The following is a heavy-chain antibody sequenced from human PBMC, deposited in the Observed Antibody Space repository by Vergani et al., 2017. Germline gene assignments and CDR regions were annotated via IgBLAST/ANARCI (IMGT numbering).Heavy chain of an antibody. CDR2: IRSADTNT. D-gene: IGHD4/OR15-4a*01. J-gene: IGHJ3*02. CDR3: AREGVPDAFDI. CDR1: GFTFSSSS. V-gene: IGHV3-48*01. Sequence: EVQLVESGGGVVQPGGSLRLSCAASGFTFSSSSMHWVRQAPGKGLEWVSAIRSADTNTYYADSVEGRFAISRDNAKTSLYLQMNSLRVEDTAVYYCAREGVPDAFDIWGQGTMVTVSS.